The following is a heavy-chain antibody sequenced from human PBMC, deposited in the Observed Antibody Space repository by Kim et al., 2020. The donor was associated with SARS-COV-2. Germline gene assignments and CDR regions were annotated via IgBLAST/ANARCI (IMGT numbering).Heavy chain of an antibody. Sequence: GGSLRLSCAASGFTFSNAWMSWVRQAPGKGLEWVGRIKSKTDGGTTDYAAPVKGRFTISRDDSKNTLYLQMNSLKTEDTAVYYCTRHRWQSHFDYWGQGTLVTVSS. J-gene: IGHJ4*02. CDR2: IKSKTDGGTT. D-gene: IGHD2-15*01. CDR1: GFTFSNAW. V-gene: IGHV3-15*01. CDR3: TRHRWQSHFDY.